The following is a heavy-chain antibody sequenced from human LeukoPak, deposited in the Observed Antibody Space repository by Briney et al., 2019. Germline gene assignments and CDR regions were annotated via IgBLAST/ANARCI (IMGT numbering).Heavy chain of an antibody. J-gene: IGHJ4*02. CDR1: GGSFSGYY. Sequence: SETLSLTCAVYGGSFSGYYWSWIRQPPGKGLEWIGEINHSGSTNYNPSLKSRVTISVDTSRNHFSLKLSSVTAADTAVYYCARGRVTLEYWGQGTLVTVSS. D-gene: IGHD2/OR15-2a*01. CDR3: ARGRVTLEY. V-gene: IGHV4-34*01. CDR2: INHSGST.